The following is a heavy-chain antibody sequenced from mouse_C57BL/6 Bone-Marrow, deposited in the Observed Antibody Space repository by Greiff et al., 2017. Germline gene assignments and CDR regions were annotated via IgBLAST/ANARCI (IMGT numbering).Heavy chain of an antibody. D-gene: IGHD3-2*02. Sequence: QVQLQQPGAELVKPGASVKLSCKASGYTFTSYWMHWVKQRPGQGLEWIGMIHPNSGSTNYNEKFKSKATLTIDTSSSTAYMQLSSLTSEDSAVYYCSKDSSGYNYAMDYWGQGTSVTVSS. CDR2: IHPNSGST. CDR1: GYTFTSYW. V-gene: IGHV1-64*01. J-gene: IGHJ4*01. CDR3: SKDSSGYNYAMDY.